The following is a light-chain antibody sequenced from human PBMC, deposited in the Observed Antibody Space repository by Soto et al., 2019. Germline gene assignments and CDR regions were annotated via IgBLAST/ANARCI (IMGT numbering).Light chain of an antibody. CDR1: QSVSSHY. CDR3: QQYGNSPWT. J-gene: IGKJ1*01. V-gene: IGKV3-20*01. CDR2: AAS. Sequence: IVLTQSPGTLSLSAGEKATLSCRASQSVSSHYLAWCQQKPGQAPRRLIYAASSRATAIPDRFSGSGSGTDFTLTISRLEPEDFAVYYCQQYGNSPWTFGQGTKV.